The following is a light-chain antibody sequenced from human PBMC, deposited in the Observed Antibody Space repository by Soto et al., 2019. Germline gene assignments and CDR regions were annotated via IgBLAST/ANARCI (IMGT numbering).Light chain of an antibody. Sequence: EIVMTQSPATLSVSPGERATLSCRASPSVANFVAWYQQKPGQAPRLLIYGTSIRATGVPARFSGSGSGTDFSLTISSLQSEDFAVYYCQQYNRWPPITFGQGTRLEIK. CDR2: GTS. CDR3: QQYNRWPPIT. CDR1: PSVANF. J-gene: IGKJ5*01. V-gene: IGKV3-15*01.